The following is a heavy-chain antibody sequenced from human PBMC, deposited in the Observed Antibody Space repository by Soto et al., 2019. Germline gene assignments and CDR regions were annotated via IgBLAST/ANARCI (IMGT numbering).Heavy chain of an antibody. D-gene: IGHD3-9*01. V-gene: IGHV3-23*01. J-gene: IGHJ3*01. CDR1: GFTFNIYA. CDR3: ATVARYDDCDV. Sequence: QLLGSGGGLVQPGGSLRLSCEASGFTFNIYAMTWVRQAPGKGLEWVSNIGSTGTTTYYADSVKGRFAISRDNSKRTLYLQMNSLRAEDTAVDYCATVARYDDCDVWGQGTMVTVSS. CDR2: IGSTGTTT.